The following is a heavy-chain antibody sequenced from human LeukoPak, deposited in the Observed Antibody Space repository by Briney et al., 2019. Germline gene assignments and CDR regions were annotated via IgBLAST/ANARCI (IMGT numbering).Heavy chain of an antibody. CDR1: GDSISSKTYY. CDR2: IYSSGNT. V-gene: IGHV4-39*01. Sequence: SETLSLTCTVSGDSISSKTYYWGWIRQPPGKGLEWIGSIYSSGNTYYNPSLKSRVTIFGDMSKNQVSLKLRSVTVADTAVYYCVRTPYSNSWYVVDYWGQGTLVTVSS. D-gene: IGHD6-13*01. J-gene: IGHJ4*02. CDR3: VRTPYSNSWYVVDY.